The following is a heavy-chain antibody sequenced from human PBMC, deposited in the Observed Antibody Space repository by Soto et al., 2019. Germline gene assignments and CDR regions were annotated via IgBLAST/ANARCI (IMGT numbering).Heavy chain of an antibody. CDR3: PNPLQPHP. Sequence: ASVKVSCKASGGTFSSYAISWVRQAPGQGLEWMGGIIPIFGTANYAQKFQGRVTITADESTSTAYMELSSLRFGAPTIKETPNPLQPHPWG. D-gene: IGHD1-20*01. CDR1: GGTFSSYA. CDR2: IIPIFGTA. J-gene: IGHJ5*02. V-gene: IGHV1-69*13.